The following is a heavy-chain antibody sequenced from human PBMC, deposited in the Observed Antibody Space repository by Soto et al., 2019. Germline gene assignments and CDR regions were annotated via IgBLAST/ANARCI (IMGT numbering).Heavy chain of an antibody. CDR1: GYTFTSYG. CDR3: AREVFGYYDSSGLDY. CDR2: ISAYNGNT. V-gene: IGHV1-18*01. J-gene: IGHJ4*02. Sequence: ASVKVSCKASGYTFTSYGISWVRQAPGQGLEWMGWISAYNGNTNYAQKLQGRVTMTTDTSTSTAYMELRSLRSDDTAVYYCAREVFGYYDSSGLDYWGQGTLVTVSS. D-gene: IGHD3-22*01.